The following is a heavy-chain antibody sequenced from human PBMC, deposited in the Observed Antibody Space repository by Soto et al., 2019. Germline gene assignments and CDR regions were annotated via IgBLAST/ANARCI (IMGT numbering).Heavy chain of an antibody. V-gene: IGHV4-30-4*01. CDR2: IYYTGKT. Sequence: SETLSLTCSVSGDYIHVGGYYWTWIRQRPGKGLEWMGYIYYTGKTYYNPSLESRLTMSVDRSKNQFSLRLTSVTDADTAVYFCGRDLTSNANCIDPWGQGTLVTVSS. CDR1: GDYIHVGGYY. CDR3: GRDLTSNANCIDP. D-gene: IGHD2-2*01. J-gene: IGHJ5*02.